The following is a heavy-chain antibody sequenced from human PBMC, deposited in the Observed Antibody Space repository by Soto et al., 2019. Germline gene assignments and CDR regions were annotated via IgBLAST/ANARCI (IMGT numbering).Heavy chain of an antibody. J-gene: IGHJ3*02. CDR2: IYYSGST. CDR1: GGSISSSSYY. D-gene: IGHD6-19*01. CDR3: ARRPPLGMAGPKLGAFDI. Sequence: QLQLQESGPGLVKPSETLSLTCTVSGGSISSSSYYWGWIRQPPGKGLEWIGSIYYSGSTYYNPSLKSRVTISVDTSKNQFSLKLSSVTAADTAVYYCARRPPLGMAGPKLGAFDIWGQGTMVTVSS. V-gene: IGHV4-39*01.